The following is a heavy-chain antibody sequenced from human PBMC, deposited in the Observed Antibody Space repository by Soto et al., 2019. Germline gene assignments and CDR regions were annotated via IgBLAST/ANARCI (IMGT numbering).Heavy chain of an antibody. J-gene: IGHJ5*02. D-gene: IGHD1-26*01. CDR2: TYYRSKWYN. Sequence: PSQTLSLTCAISGDSVSSNSAAWNWIRQSPSRGLEWLGRTYYRSKWYNDYAVSVKSRITINPDTSKNQFSLQLNSVTPEDTAVYYCARGGGQWELPPNWFDPWGQGTLVTVSS. V-gene: IGHV6-1*01. CDR1: GDSVSSNSAA. CDR3: ARGGGQWELPPNWFDP.